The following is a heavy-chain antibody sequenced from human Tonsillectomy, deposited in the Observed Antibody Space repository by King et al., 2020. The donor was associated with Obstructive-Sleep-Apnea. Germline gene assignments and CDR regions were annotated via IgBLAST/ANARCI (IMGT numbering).Heavy chain of an antibody. D-gene: IGHD4-17*01. Sequence: VQLQESGPGLVKPSQTLSLTCTVSGGSISSGDYYWSWIRQPPGKGLEWIGYIYYSGSTYYNPSLKSRGTISVDTSKNQFSLKQSSVTAADTAVYYCARVGYGDYGGYYFDYWGQGTLVTVSS. V-gene: IGHV4-30-4*01. CDR2: IYYSGST. CDR3: ARVGYGDYGGYYFDY. J-gene: IGHJ4*02. CDR1: GGSISSGDYY.